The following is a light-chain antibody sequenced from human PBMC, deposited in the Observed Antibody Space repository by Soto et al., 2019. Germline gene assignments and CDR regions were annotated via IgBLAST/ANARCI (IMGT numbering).Light chain of an antibody. CDR1: SSNIGAGYD. V-gene: IGLV1-40*01. CDR3: QSYDSSRGV. CDR2: GNS. Sequence: QSVLTQPPPVSGAPGQRVTISCTGSSSNIGAGYDVPWYQQLPGTAPKLLIYGNSNRPSGVPDRFSGSKSGTSASLAITGLQAEDEADYYCQSYDSSRGVFGTGTKVTVL. J-gene: IGLJ1*01.